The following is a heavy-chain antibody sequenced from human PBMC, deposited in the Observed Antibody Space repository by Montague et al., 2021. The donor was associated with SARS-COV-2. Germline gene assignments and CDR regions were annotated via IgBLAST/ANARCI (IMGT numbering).Heavy chain of an antibody. V-gene: IGHV4-59*08. D-gene: IGHD1-26*01. CDR1: GGSLSSYY. CDR3: ARHVSGSVTHFHH. Sequence: SETLSLTCTVSGGSLSSYYWSWIRQPPGKGLEWIGYIYYSGSTNYNPSLKSRVTISVDTSKNQFSLNLSSVTAADTAVYYCARHVSGSVTHFHHWGQGSLVTVSS. J-gene: IGHJ1*01. CDR2: IYYSGST.